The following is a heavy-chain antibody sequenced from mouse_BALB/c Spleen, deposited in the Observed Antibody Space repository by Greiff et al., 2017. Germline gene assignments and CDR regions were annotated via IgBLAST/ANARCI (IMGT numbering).Heavy chain of an antibody. J-gene: IGHJ4*01. Sequence: EVKLMESGGDLVKPGGSLKLSCAASGFTFSSYGMSWVRQTPDKRLEWVATISSGGSYTYYPDSVKGRFTISRDNAKNTLYLQMSSLKSEDTAMYYCARHEDTTVVAEDYYAMDYWGQGTSVTVSS. CDR3: ARHEDTTVVAEDYYAMDY. CDR1: GFTFSSYG. V-gene: IGHV5-6*01. CDR2: ISSGGSYT. D-gene: IGHD1-1*01.